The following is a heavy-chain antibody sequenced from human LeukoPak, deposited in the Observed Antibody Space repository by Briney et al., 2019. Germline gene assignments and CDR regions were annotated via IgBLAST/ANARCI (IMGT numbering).Heavy chain of an antibody. J-gene: IGHJ6*03. Sequence: ASVKVSCKASGYTFTSYGISWVRQAPGQGLEWMGWISAYNRNTNYAQKLQGRVTMTTDTSTSTAYMELRSLRSDDTAVYYCARQYCSGGSCYERSYYYYYYYMDVWGKGTTVTVSS. V-gene: IGHV1-18*01. D-gene: IGHD2-15*01. CDR1: GYTFTSYG. CDR3: ARQYCSGGSCYERSYYYYYYYMDV. CDR2: ISAYNRNT.